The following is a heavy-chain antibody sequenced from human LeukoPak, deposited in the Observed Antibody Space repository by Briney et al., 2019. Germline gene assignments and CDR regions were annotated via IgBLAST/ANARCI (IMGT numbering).Heavy chain of an antibody. CDR2: INPSGGST. Sequence: ASVKVSCKASGYTFTSYYMHWVRQAPGQGLEWMGIINPSGGSTSYAQKFQGRVTMTRDTSTSTVYMELSSLRSDDTAVYYCARDSVWLTGDMRVDYWGQGTLVTVSS. V-gene: IGHV1-46*01. CDR3: ARDSVWLTGDMRVDY. CDR1: GYTFTSYY. J-gene: IGHJ4*02. D-gene: IGHD7-27*01.